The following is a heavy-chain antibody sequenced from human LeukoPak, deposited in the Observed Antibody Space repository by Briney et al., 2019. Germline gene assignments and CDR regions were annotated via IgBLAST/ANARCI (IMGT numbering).Heavy chain of an antibody. D-gene: IGHD3-22*01. CDR1: GGSISSSNW. Sequence: SGTLSLTCAVSGGSISSSNWWSWVRQPPGKGLEWIGEIYHSGSTNYNPSLKSRVTISVDKSKNQFSLKLSSVTAADTAVYYCASDSSGYYSLSAFDIWGQGTMVTVSS. J-gene: IGHJ3*02. V-gene: IGHV4-4*02. CDR3: ASDSSGYYSLSAFDI. CDR2: IYHSGST.